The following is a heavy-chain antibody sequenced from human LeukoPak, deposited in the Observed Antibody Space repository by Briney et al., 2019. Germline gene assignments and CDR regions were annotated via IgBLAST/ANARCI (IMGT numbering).Heavy chain of an antibody. V-gene: IGHV1-2*02. CDR3: AIIYTSGSGYAFDV. CDR1: GDTFISYY. J-gene: IGHJ3*01. Sequence: ASVKVSCKASGDTFISYYIHWVRQAPGQGLEWMGWINPNSGVTNYGQKFQGRVTMTRDTSISTAYMDLSRLRSDDTAVYFCAIIYTSGSGYAFDVWGQGTMVAVSS. D-gene: IGHD6-19*01. CDR2: INPNSGVT.